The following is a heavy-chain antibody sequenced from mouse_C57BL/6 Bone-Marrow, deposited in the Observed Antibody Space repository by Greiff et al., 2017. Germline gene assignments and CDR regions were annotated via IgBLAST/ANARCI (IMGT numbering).Heavy chain of an antibody. Sequence: EVKVEESGGGLVQPGGSMKLSCVASGFTFSNYWMNWVRQSPEKGLEWVAQIRLKSDNYATHYAESVKGRFTISRDDSKSSVYLQMNNLRAEDTGIYYCTTDDGYYVWFAYWGQGTLVTVSA. D-gene: IGHD2-3*01. V-gene: IGHV6-3*01. J-gene: IGHJ3*01. CDR2: IRLKSDNYAT. CDR3: TTDDGYYVWFAY. CDR1: GFTFSNYW.